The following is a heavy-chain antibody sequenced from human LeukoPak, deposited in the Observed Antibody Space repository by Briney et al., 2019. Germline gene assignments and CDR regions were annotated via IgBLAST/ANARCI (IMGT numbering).Heavy chain of an antibody. V-gene: IGHV4-34*01. CDR2: INHSGST. Sequence: SETLSLTCAVYGGSFSGYYWSWIRQPPGKGLEWIGEINHSGSTNYNPPLKSRVTISVDTSKNQFSLKLSSVTAADTAVYYCARGLDYVPFDPWGQGTLVTVSS. D-gene: IGHD4-17*01. CDR1: GGSFSGYY. CDR3: ARGLDYVPFDP. J-gene: IGHJ5*02.